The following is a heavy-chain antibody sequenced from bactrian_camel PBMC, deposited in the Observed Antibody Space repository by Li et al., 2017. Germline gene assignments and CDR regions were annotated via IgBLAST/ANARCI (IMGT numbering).Heavy chain of an antibody. CDR1: AYTPANVR. J-gene: IGHJ6*01. D-gene: IGHD4*01. CDR3: VRDYKSGDYRDDFGY. V-gene: IGHV3S63*01. CDR2: IYTKLLIP. Sequence: HVQLVESGGGSVQAGGSLRLSCAFDAYTPANVRMAWFRQAPGKEREGVARIYTKLLIPYYADSVKGRFTISRDNAKNMVYLHMTSLKPEDTGVYYCVRDYKSGDYRDDFGYWGQGTQVTVS.